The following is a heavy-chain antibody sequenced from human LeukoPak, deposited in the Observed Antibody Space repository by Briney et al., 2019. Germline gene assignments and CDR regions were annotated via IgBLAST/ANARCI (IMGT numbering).Heavy chain of an antibody. J-gene: IGHJ4*02. CDR2: ISSSSSYI. V-gene: IGHV3-21*01. CDR3: ARDHSGYYSCNFDY. D-gene: IGHD3-22*01. Sequence: GGSLRLSCAASGFTFSSYSMNWVRQAPGKGLEWVSSISSSSSYIYYADSVKGRFTISRDNAKNSLYLQMSSLRAEDTAVYYCARDHSGYYSCNFDYWGQGTLVTVSS. CDR1: GFTFSSYS.